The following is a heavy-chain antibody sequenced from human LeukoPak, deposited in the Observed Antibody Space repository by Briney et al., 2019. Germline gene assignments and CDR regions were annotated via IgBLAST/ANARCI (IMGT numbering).Heavy chain of an antibody. J-gene: IGHJ6*03. V-gene: IGHV4-30-4*07. CDR3: ARPTFYYGSGRSYYMDV. CDR2: IYHSGTT. CDR1: GVAISRGGYA. Sequence: SETLSLTCAMSGVAISRGGYAWNWIRQPPGKGLEWIAYIYHSGTTYYNPSLKSRATISVDTSKNQFSLKLSSVTAADTAVYYCARPTFYYGSGRSYYMDVWGKGTTVTVSS. D-gene: IGHD3-10*01.